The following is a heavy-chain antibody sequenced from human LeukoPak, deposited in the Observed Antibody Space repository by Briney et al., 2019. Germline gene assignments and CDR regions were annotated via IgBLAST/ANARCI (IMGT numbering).Heavy chain of an antibody. D-gene: IGHD2-15*01. CDR1: GFTFTSYW. CDR2: IKGDESST. Sequence: GRSLRLSCAASGFTFTSYWIHWVRQAPGKGLVWVSRIKGDESSTNYADSVKGRFTISRDNAKNTVYLHMNSLRVEDAAVYYCARGIKNYYGVDVWGQGTTVTVSS. V-gene: IGHV3-74*01. J-gene: IGHJ6*02. CDR3: ARGIKNYYGVDV.